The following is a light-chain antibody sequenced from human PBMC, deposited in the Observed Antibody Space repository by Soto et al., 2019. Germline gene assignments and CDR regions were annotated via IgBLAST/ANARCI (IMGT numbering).Light chain of an antibody. V-gene: IGKV3-11*01. CDR2: GAS. CDR1: QSVTTY. CDR3: QHRSK. J-gene: IGKJ4*02. Sequence: EIVLTQSPATVSLSPGDRATLSCRASQSVTTYLAWYQQKPGQAPRLLVYGASTRATGIPARFSGSGSGTDFTLSLASLEPEYSAAYYCQHRSKFGGGTKVEIK.